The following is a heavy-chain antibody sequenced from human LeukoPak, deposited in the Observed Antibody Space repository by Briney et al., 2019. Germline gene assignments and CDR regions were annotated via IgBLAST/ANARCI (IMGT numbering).Heavy chain of an antibody. CDR3: ARGRIVLMVYARHWFDP. J-gene: IGHJ5*02. Sequence: PSETMSLTCAVYGGSFSGYCWSWIRQPPGKGLEWIGEINHSGSTNYNPSLKSRVTISVDTSKNQFSLKLSSVTAADTAVYYCARGRIVLMVYARHWFDPWGQGTLVTVSS. D-gene: IGHD2-8*01. CDR1: GGSFSGYC. V-gene: IGHV4-34*01. CDR2: INHSGST.